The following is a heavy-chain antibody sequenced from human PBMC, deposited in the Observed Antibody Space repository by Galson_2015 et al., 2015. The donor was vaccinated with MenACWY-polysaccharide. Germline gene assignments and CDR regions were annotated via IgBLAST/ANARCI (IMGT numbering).Heavy chain of an antibody. CDR3: ASPAGATSPDGFGV. D-gene: IGHD2-2*01. V-gene: IGHV5-51*06. CDR2: GDSDT. J-gene: IGHJ3*01. Sequence: GDSDTRYSPSFQGQVTISVDRSITTAYLQWSSLKASDTAMYYCASPAGATSPDGFGVWGQGTMVTVSP.